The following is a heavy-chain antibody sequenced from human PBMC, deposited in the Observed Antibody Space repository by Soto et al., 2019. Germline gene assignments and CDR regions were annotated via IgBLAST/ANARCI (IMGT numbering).Heavy chain of an antibody. D-gene: IGHD1-7*01. V-gene: IGHV3-33*01. CDR1: EFTFSSYG. CDR2: IWYDGSNK. CDR3: ARGSRELRDAFDI. Sequence: GGSLRLSCAASEFTFSSYGMHWVRQAPGKGLEWVAVIWYDGSNKYYADSVKGRFTISRDNSKNTLYLQMNSLRAEDTAVYYCARGSRELRDAFDIWGQGTMVTVSS. J-gene: IGHJ3*02.